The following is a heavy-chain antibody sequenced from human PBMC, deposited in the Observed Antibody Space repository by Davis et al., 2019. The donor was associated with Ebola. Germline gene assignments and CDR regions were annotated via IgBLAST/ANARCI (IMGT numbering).Heavy chain of an antibody. CDR3: AIEGYYYGSGSPPSFDP. J-gene: IGHJ5*02. CDR2: IYSGGST. V-gene: IGHV3-53*01. CDR1: GFTVSSNY. D-gene: IGHD3-10*01. Sequence: GESLKISCAASGFTVSSNYMSWVRQAPGKGLEWVSVIYSGGSTYYADSVKGRFTISRDNSKNTLYLQMNSLRAEDTAVYYCAIEGYYYGSGSPPSFDPWGQGTLVTVSS.